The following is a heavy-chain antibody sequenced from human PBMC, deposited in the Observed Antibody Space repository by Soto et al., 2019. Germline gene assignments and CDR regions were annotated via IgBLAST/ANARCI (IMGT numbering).Heavy chain of an antibody. CDR1: GYTLTELS. J-gene: IGHJ6*02. V-gene: IGHV1-24*01. CDR3: ATVYYSSRWDSYYYGMDV. D-gene: IGHD6-13*01. Sequence: ASVKVSCKVSGYTLTELSMHWVRQAPGKGLEWMGGFDPEDGETIYAQKFQGRVTMTEDTSTDTAYMELSSLRSEDTAVYYCATVYYSSRWDSYYYGMDVWGQGTTVTVSS. CDR2: FDPEDGET.